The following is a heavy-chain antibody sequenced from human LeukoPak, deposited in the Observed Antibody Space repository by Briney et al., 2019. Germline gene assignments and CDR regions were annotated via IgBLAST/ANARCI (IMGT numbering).Heavy chain of an antibody. CDR2: IYYSGST. CDR1: GGSISSYY. V-gene: IGHV4-59*08. D-gene: IGHD5-18*01. J-gene: IGHJ4*02. CDR3: ARWDTDMAFDS. Sequence: SETLSLTCTVSGGSISSYYWSWIRQPPGKGLEWIGYIYYSGSTNYNPSLKSRVTISVDTSKNQFSLKLSSVTAADTAVYYCARWDTDMAFDSWGQGTLVTVSS.